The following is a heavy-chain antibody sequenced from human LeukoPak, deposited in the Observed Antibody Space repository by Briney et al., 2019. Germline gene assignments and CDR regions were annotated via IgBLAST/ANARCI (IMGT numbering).Heavy chain of an antibody. CDR2: ISAYNGNT. V-gene: IGHV1-18*01. CDR1: XXXFTSXX. J-gene: IGHJ4*02. D-gene: IGHD3/OR15-3a*01. CDR3: ARDGTRDWSPYPFDY. Sequence: CXAXXXXFTSXXXXWXXXXPXXGXEXXXXISAYNGNTNYAQKLQGRVTMTTDTSTSTAYMELRSLRSDDAAVYYCARDGTRDWSPYPFDYWGQGTLVTVSS.